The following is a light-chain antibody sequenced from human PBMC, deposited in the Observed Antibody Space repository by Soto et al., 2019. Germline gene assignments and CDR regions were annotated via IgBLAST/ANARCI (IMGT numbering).Light chain of an antibody. V-gene: IGKV3-20*01. CDR1: QSVSNIY. J-gene: IGKJ4*01. CDR3: QQYHHWPVT. Sequence: LVLTQSPGTLSLSPGETATLSCRASQSVSNIYLGWYQQKPGQAPRLLIFDGSSRATGIPDRFSGSGSGTDFTLTINSLQSEDVAVYYCQQYHHWPVTFGGGTKVDIK. CDR2: DGS.